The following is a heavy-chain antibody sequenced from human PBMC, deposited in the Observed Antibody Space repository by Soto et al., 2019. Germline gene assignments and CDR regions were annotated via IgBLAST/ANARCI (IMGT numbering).Heavy chain of an antibody. CDR2: IDPSDSYT. V-gene: IGHV5-10-1*01. CDR3: ARARATTSYYYYYGMDV. J-gene: IGHJ6*02. Sequence: GESLKISCKGSGYSFTSYWISWVRQMPGKGLEWMGRIDPSDSYTNYSPSFQGHVTISADKSISTASLQWSSLKASDTAMYYCARARATTSYYYYYGMDVWGQGTTVTVSS. D-gene: IGHD1-1*01. CDR1: GYSFTSYW.